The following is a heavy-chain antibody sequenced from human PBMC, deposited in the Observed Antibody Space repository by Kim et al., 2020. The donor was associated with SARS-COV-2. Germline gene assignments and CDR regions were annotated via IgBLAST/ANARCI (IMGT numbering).Heavy chain of an antibody. V-gene: IGHV3-23*01. J-gene: IGHJ6*02. Sequence: GGSLRLSCAASGFTFSSYAMSWVRQAPGKGLEWVSAISGSGGSTYYADSVKGRFTISRDNSKNTLYLQMNSLRAEDTAVYYCAKGAGFGELGYYYGMDVWGQGTTVTVSS. D-gene: IGHD3-10*01. CDR3: AKGAGFGELGYYYGMDV. CDR2: ISGSGGST. CDR1: GFTFSSYA.